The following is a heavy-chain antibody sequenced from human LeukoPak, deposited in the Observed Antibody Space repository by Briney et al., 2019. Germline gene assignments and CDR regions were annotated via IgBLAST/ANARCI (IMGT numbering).Heavy chain of an antibody. CDR1: GGSFSGYY. Sequence: PSETLSLTCAVYGGSFSGYYWSWIRQPPGKGLEWIGEINHSGSTNYNPSLKSRVTISVDTSKNQFSLKLSSVTAADTAVYYCARGLPAAHMDVWGQGTTVTVSS. CDR2: INHSGST. CDR3: ARGLPAAHMDV. D-gene: IGHD2-2*01. J-gene: IGHJ6*02. V-gene: IGHV4-34*01.